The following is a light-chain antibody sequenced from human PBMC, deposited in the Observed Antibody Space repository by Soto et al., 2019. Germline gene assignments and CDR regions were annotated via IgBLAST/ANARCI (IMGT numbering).Light chain of an antibody. Sequence: IQMTQSPSSLSASVGDRVTITCRASQSLSSRLTWYQQKPGEAPKLLIYETSSLHSGVPSGFSGSGSETDFTLTINRLQPEDFATYYCQQSFSPPYTFGQGTKLEIK. CDR1: QSLSSR. J-gene: IGKJ2*01. CDR3: QQSFSPPYT. CDR2: ETS. V-gene: IGKV1-39*01.